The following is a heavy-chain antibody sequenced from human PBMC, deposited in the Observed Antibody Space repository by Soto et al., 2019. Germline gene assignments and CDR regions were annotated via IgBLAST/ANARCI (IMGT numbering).Heavy chain of an antibody. J-gene: IGHJ4*02. CDR2: IYYSGST. V-gene: IGHV4-61*08. D-gene: IGHD3-10*01. CDR3: ARAPRGNYGYPSYFDY. CDR1: GGSISSGGYY. Sequence: NPSETLSLTCTVSGGSISSGGYYWSWIRQHPGKGLEWIGYIYYSGSTYYNPSLKSRVTISVDTSKNQFSLKLGSVTAADTAVYYCARAPRGNYGYPSYFDYWGQGTLVTVSS.